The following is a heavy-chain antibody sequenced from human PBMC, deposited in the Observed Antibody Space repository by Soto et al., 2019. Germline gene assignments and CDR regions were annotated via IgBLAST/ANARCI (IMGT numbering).Heavy chain of an antibody. CDR2: MNPNSGNT. CDR1: GYTFTSYD. CDR3: ARERNYYDSSGYYV. J-gene: IGHJ4*02. Sequence: GASVKVSCKASGYTFTSYDINWVRQATGQGLEWMGWMNPNSGNTGYAQKCQGRVTMTRNTSISTAYMELGSLRSEDTAVYYCARERNYYDSSGYYVWGQGTLVTVSS. V-gene: IGHV1-8*01. D-gene: IGHD3-22*01.